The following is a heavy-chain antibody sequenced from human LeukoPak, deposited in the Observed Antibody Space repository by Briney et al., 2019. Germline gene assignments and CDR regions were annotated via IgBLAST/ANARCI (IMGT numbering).Heavy chain of an antibody. D-gene: IGHD5-18*01. CDR2: ISGSGGST. CDR3: AKDPTRIQLWLSYYFDY. CDR1: GFTFSSYA. Sequence: GGSLRLSCAASGFTFSSYAMSWVRQAPGKGLEWVSAISGSGGSTYYADSVKGRFTISRDNSKNTQYLQMNSLRAEDTAVYYCAKDPTRIQLWLSYYFDYWGQGTLVTVSS. J-gene: IGHJ4*02. V-gene: IGHV3-23*01.